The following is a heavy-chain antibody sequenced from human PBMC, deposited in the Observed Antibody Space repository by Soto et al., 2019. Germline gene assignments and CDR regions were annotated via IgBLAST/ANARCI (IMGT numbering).Heavy chain of an antibody. CDR2: IYYSGST. Sequence: SETLSLTCTVSGGSISSGGYYWSWIRQHPGKGLEWIGYIYYSGSTYYNPSLKSRVTISVDTSKNQFSLKLSSVTAADTAVYYCARDSITSSFGCIDYWGQATLVTGSS. V-gene: IGHV4-31*03. J-gene: IGHJ4*02. CDR3: ARDSITSSFGCIDY. CDR1: GGSISSGGYY. D-gene: IGHD3-3*01.